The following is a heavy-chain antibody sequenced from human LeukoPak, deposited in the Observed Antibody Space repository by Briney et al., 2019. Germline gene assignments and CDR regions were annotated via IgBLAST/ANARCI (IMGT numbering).Heavy chain of an antibody. CDR1: GFTFSSYS. J-gene: IGHJ4*02. D-gene: IGHD3-22*01. CDR3: ARDWGTDGYLIDY. Sequence: PGGSLRLSCAASGFTFSSYSMNWVRQAPGKGLEWVSSISSSSSYIYYADSVKGRFTISRDNAKNSLYLQMNSLRAEDTAVYYCARDWGTDGYLIDYWGQGTLVTVSS. V-gene: IGHV3-21*01. CDR2: ISSSSSYI.